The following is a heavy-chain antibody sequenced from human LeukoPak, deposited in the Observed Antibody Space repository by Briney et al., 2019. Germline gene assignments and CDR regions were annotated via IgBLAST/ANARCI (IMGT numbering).Heavy chain of an antibody. V-gene: IGHV1-18*01. CDR3: AISQGGISGPRNWFDP. Sequence: ASVKVSCKASGGTFSSYAISWVRQAPGQGLEWMGWISAYNGNTNYAQKLQGRVTMTTDTSTSTAYMELRSLRSDDTAVYYCAISQGGISGPRNWFDPWGQGTLVTVSS. J-gene: IGHJ5*02. CDR1: GGTFSSYA. D-gene: IGHD3/OR15-3a*01. CDR2: ISAYNGNT.